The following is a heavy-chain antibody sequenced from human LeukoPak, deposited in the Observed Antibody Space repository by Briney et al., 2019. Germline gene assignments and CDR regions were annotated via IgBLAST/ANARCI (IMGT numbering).Heavy chain of an antibody. CDR3: ARGDGYDYFDY. Sequence: SVKVSCKASGGTFSGYAIGWVRQAPGQGLEWMGGIIPIFGTANYAQKFQGRVTITTDESTSTAYMELSSLRSEDTAVYYCARGDGYDYFDYWGQGTLVTVSS. J-gene: IGHJ4*02. CDR1: GGTFSGYA. CDR2: IIPIFGTA. V-gene: IGHV1-69*05. D-gene: IGHD5-24*01.